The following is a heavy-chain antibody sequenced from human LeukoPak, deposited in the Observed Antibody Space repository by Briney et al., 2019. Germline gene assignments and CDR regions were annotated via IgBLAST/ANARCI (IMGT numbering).Heavy chain of an antibody. J-gene: IGHJ4*02. D-gene: IGHD6-19*01. V-gene: IGHV3-49*03. CDR2: IRSKAYGGTT. CDR3: TRDQVGAVAVPFDY. Sequence: GGSLRLSCTASGFTFGDYAMSWFRQAPGKGPEWVGFIRSKAYGGTTEYAASVKGRFTISRDDSKSIAYLQMNSLKTEDTAVYYCTRDQVGAVAVPFDYWGQGTLVTVSS. CDR1: GFTFGDYA.